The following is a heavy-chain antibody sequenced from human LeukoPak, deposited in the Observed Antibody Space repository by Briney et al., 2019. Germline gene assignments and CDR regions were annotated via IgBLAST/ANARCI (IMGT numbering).Heavy chain of an antibody. CDR1: GGSISSSSYY. J-gene: IGHJ6*02. CDR3: ARVYRKMYYYDSSGYRNYGMDV. CDR2: INHSGST. D-gene: IGHD3-22*01. Sequence: PSETLSLTCTVSGGSISSSSYYWGWIRQPPGKGLEWIGEINHSGSTNYNPSLKSRVTISVDTSKNQFSLKLSSVTAADTAVYYCARVYRKMYYYDSSGYRNYGMDVWGQGTTVTVSS. V-gene: IGHV4-39*07.